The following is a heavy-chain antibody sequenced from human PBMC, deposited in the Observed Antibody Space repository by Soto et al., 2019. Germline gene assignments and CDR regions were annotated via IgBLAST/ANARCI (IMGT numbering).Heavy chain of an antibody. V-gene: IGHV3-23*01. CDR2: ISGSGGST. J-gene: IGHJ3*02. CDR3: AGLAARPGISMGARKRFAFDI. CDR1: GFTFSSYA. Sequence: GGSLRLSCAASGFTFSSYAMSWVRQAPGKGLEWVSAISGSGGSTYYADSVKGRFTISRDNSKNTLYLQMNSLRAEDTAVYYCAGLAARPGISMGARKRFAFDIWGQGTMVTVSS. D-gene: IGHD6-6*01.